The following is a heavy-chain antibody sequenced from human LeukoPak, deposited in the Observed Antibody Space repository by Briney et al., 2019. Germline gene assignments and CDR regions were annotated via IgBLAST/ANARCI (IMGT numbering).Heavy chain of an antibody. J-gene: IGHJ4*02. CDR2: ISAYNGNT. CDR1: GYSFTTYG. CDR3: ARFDPTTFQYRTFDY. Sequence: ASVKVSCKASGYSFTTYGMNWVPQAPGQGLEWMGWISAYNGNTNYAQKLQGRVTMTTDTSTSTAYMELRSLRSDDTAVYYCARFDPTTFQYRTFDYWGQGTLVTVSS. V-gene: IGHV1-18*01. D-gene: IGHD4-17*01.